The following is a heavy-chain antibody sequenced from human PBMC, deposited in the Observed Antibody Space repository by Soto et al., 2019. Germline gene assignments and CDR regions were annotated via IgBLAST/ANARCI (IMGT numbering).Heavy chain of an antibody. CDR2: MYRDGAT. J-gene: IGHJ4*02. D-gene: IGHD1-1*01. V-gene: IGHV3-53*01. Sequence: GGSLRLSCAASGFTVSTSYMTWVRQAPGKGLQWVSVMYRDGATHYADSVKGRFSISRDNSKHTLYLQMNSLRAEGTAVYYCARGHEASGGPLADWGQGTLVTVSS. CDR1: GFTVSTSY. CDR3: ARGHEASGGPLAD.